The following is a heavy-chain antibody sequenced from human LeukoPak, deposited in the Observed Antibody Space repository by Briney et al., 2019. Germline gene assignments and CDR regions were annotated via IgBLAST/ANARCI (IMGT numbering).Heavy chain of an antibody. CDR1: GGSFSGYY. CDR3: ARDITVFGVVISGNYYHGMDV. Sequence: SETLSLTCAVYGGSFSGYYWSWIRQPPGKGLEWIGEINHSGSTNYNPSLKSRVTISVGTSKNQFSLKLSSVTAADTAVYYCARDITVFGVVISGNYYHGMDVWGQGTTVTVSS. CDR2: INHSGST. D-gene: IGHD3-3*01. V-gene: IGHV4-34*01. J-gene: IGHJ6*02.